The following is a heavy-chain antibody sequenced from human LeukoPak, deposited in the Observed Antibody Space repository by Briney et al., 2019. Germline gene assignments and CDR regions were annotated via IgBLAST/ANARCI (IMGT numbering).Heavy chain of an antibody. CDR1: GGSISSSNW. CDR2: IYHSGST. CDR3: ARLDYGSGSYLYY. J-gene: IGHJ4*02. Sequence: PSGTLSLTCAVSGGSISSSNWWSWVRQPPGKGLEWIGEIYHSGSTNYNPSLKSRVTISVDTSKNQFSLKLSSVTAADTAVYYCARLDYGSGSYLYYWGQGTLVTVSS. V-gene: IGHV4-4*02. D-gene: IGHD3-10*01.